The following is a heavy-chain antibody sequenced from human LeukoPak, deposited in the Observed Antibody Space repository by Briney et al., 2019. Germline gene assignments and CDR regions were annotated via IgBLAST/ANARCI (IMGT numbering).Heavy chain of an antibody. Sequence: SETLSLTCTVSGGSISSYYWSRIRQPAGKGLEWIGRIFTSGSTNYNPSLKSRVTMSVDTSKNQFSLKLSSVTAADTAVYYCARDFSLGVVVPAAFDPWGQGTLVTVSS. CDR3: ARDFSLGVVVPAAFDP. CDR1: GGSISSYY. CDR2: IFTSGST. V-gene: IGHV4-4*07. J-gene: IGHJ5*02. D-gene: IGHD2-2*01.